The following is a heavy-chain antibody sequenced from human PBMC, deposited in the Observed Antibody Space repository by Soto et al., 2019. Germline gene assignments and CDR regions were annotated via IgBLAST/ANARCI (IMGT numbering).Heavy chain of an antibody. CDR1: GFTFSRYD. V-gene: IGHV3-13*04. CDR3: ARGALGFDP. D-gene: IGHD6-6*01. J-gene: IGHJ5*02. CDR2: IGTGGDT. Sequence: EVRLVESGGGLVQPGGSLRLSCAASGFTFSRYDIHWVRQGTGKGLEWVSGIGTGGDTYYAGSVKGRFTISRENAKSSAYLQMYSLRAGDTAVYYCARGALGFDPWGQGILVTVSS.